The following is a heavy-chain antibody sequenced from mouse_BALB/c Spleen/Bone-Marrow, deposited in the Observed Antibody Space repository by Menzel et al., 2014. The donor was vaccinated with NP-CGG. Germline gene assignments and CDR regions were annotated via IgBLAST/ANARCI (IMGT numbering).Heavy chain of an antibody. D-gene: IGHD1-2*01. V-gene: IGHV4-1*02. CDR2: INPASSTI. CDR3: AKNYDYGYVAH. CDR1: GFDFSRYW. Sequence: EVKLQESGGGLVQPGGSLKLSCAASGFDFSRYWMSWVRQAPGKGLEWIGEINPASSTINYTPSLKDKFIISRNNAKNTLYLQRSKVRAEDTALYYCAKNYDYGYVAHWGQGTLVTVSA. J-gene: IGHJ3*01.